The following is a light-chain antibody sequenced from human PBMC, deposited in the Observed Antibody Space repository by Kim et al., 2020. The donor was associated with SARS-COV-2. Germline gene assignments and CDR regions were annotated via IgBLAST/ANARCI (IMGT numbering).Light chain of an antibody. CDR3: SSHIGSSTWV. V-gene: IGLV2-14*01. CDR2: DVS. CDR1: SSDIGNYNF. J-gene: IGLJ3*02. Sequence: QSDLTKPASVSGSPGQSITISCTGTSSDIGNYNFVSWSQQHPGKAPKLLIYDVSKRPSGVSDRFSGSKSGNTASLTISGLQAEDEADYYCSSHIGSSTWVFGGGTKLTVL.